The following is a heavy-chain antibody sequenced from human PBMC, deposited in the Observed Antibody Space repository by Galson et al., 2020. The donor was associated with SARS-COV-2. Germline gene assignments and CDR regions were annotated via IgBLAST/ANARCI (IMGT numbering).Heavy chain of an antibody. CDR3: AHRDVSGEFDP. J-gene: IGHJ5*02. D-gene: IGHD3-10*01. CDR2: IYWDDDK. CDR1: GFSLSTYGVG. V-gene: IGHV2-5*02. Sequence: SVPTLVKPTQTLTLTCTFSGFSLSTYGVGVGWIRQPPGKALEWLALIYWDDDKRYSPSLKSRFTITKDTSKNQVVLTVTDMDPVDTATYYCAHRDVSGEFDPWGQGTLVTVSS.